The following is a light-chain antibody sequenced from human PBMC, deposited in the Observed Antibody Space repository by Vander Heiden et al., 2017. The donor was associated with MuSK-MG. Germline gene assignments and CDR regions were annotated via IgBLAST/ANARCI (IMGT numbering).Light chain of an antibody. CDR1: QGVSSTY. Sequence: EIVLTQSPGTLSLSPGERATLSCRASQGVSSTYLAWYQQNPGQAPRLLIYGAFSRATGIPDRFSGSGSGTDFTLTISRLEPEDFAVYYCQQGRWSHSFGQGTKVEIK. CDR3: QQGRWSHS. V-gene: IGKV3-20*01. J-gene: IGKJ1*01. CDR2: GAF.